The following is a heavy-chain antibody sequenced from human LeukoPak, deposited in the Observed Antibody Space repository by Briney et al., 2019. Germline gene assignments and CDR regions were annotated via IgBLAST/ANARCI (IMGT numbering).Heavy chain of an antibody. J-gene: IGHJ6*04. CDR3: ARQDVDTAMVNIMYYYYGMDV. CDR1: GYSFTSYW. Sequence: GESLKISCKGSGYSFTSYWISWVRQMPGKGLEWMGRIDPSDSYTNYSPSFQGHVTISADKSISTAYLQWSSLKASDTAMYYCARQDVDTAMVNIMYYYYGMDVWGKGTTVTVSS. D-gene: IGHD5-18*01. CDR2: IDPSDSYT. V-gene: IGHV5-10-1*01.